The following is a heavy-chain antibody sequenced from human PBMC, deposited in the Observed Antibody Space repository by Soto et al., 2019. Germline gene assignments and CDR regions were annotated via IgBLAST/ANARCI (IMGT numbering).Heavy chain of an antibody. CDR3: ARMAVTTFYYYAMDV. V-gene: IGHV4-28*01. Sequence: SETLSLTCAVYGYSIRSSDWCGWIRQPPGKGLEWIGYITHGGSTNYNPSLKRRVTMSVDPSKNQFSLNLTSVTAVDTAVYYCARMAVTTFYYYAMDVWGQGTTVTVSS. J-gene: IGHJ6*02. CDR1: GYSIRSSDW. D-gene: IGHD6-19*01. CDR2: ITHGGST.